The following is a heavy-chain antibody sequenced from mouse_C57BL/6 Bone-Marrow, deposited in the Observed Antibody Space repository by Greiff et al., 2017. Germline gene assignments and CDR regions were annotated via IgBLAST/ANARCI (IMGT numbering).Heavy chain of an antibody. J-gene: IGHJ2*01. D-gene: IGHD1-1*01. CDR3: TTGLYYGSSYVGY. CDR2: IDPENGDT. CDR1: GFNIKDDY. V-gene: IGHV14-4*01. Sequence: EVQVVESGAELVRPGASVKLSCTASGFNIKDDYMHWVKQRPEQGLEWIGWIDPENGDTEYASKFQGKATITADTSSNTAYLQLSSLTTEDTAVYYCTTGLYYGSSYVGYWGQGTTLTVSS.